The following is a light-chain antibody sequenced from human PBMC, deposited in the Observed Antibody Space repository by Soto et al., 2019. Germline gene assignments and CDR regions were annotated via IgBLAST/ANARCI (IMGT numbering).Light chain of an antibody. V-gene: IGKV3-11*01. Sequence: EIVLTQSPATLSLSPGERATLSCRASQSVSSYLAWYQQKPGQPPRLLIYDASNRAAGIPARFSGSGSGTDFTLTISSLEPEDFALYYSHQRSNWPLTFGGGTKVEIK. CDR3: HQRSNWPLT. CDR2: DAS. CDR1: QSVSSY. J-gene: IGKJ4*01.